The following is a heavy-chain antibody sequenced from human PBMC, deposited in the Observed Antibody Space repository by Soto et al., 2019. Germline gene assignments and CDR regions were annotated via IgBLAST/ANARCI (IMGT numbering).Heavy chain of an antibody. CDR2: MNVDNGET. V-gene: IGHV1-18*04. Sequence: QVQLVQSGAEVKKPGASVKVSCKASGYNFMRYGFTWVRQAPGQGLEWMGWMNVDNGETEYAQKIQGRVTMTTDTTTRTVYMELRSFTSDDAGVYYCARWISGGYSDWFAPWGHGTLVTVSS. CDR3: ARWISGGYSDWFAP. CDR1: GYNFMRYG. J-gene: IGHJ5*02. D-gene: IGHD1-26*01.